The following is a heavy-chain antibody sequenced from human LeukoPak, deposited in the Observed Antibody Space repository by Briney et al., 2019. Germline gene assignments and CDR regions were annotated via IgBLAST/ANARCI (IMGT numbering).Heavy chain of an antibody. V-gene: IGHV3-7*03. CDR2: IKLDGSEN. CDR1: GFTFSSYW. Sequence: GGSLRLSCAASGFTFSSYWMSWVRQAPGKGLEWVANIKLDGSENNYVGSVKGRFTISRDNAKNSLYLQMNSLRVEDTAVYYCARGGGHLDCWGQGTLVTVSS. J-gene: IGHJ4*02. CDR3: ARGGGHLDC. D-gene: IGHD4-23*01.